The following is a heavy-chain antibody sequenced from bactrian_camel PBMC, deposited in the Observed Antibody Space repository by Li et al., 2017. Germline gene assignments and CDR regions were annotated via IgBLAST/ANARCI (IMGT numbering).Heavy chain of an antibody. J-gene: IGHJ6*01. CDR1: GFTFSSDA. Sequence: VQLVESGGGLVQPGGSLRLSCVASGFTFSSDAMNWVRQAPGKGLEWVASISKGGGSTSVTDSVKGRFTISRDNTLNTLHLEMNSLKDEDTAVYYCVRSVVVTGCFGYWGQGTQVTVS. D-gene: IGHD8*01. CDR2: ISKGGGST. CDR3: VRSVVVTGCFGY. V-gene: IGHV3S42*01.